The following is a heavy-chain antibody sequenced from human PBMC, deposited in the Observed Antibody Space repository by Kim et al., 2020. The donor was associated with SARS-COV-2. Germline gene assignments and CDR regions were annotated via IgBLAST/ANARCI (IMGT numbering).Heavy chain of an antibody. J-gene: IGHJ6*02. CDR2: ISWNSGSI. CDR1: GFTFGDYA. Sequence: GGSLRLSCAASGFTFGDYAMHWVRQAPGKGLEWVSGISWNSGSIGYADSVKGRFTISRDNAKNSLYLQMNSLRAEDTALYYCAKDRDSSSSWPYYYYGMDVWGQGTTVTVSS. CDR3: AKDRDSSSSWPYYYYGMDV. D-gene: IGHD6-13*01. V-gene: IGHV3-9*01.